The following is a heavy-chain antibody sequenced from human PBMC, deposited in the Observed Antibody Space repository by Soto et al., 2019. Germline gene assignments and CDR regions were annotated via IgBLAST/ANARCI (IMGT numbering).Heavy chain of an antibody. D-gene: IGHD2-15*01. J-gene: IGHJ5*02. V-gene: IGHV3-48*01. CDR3: ARDGCSGSNCLNWFDP. CDR1: GFTFSSYS. Sequence: EVQLVESGGGLVQPGGSLRLSCAASGFTFSSYSMNWVRQAPGKGLEWVSYISSSSTTKYYADSVKGRFTISRDNAKHSLYLQMNSLRAADTAVYYCARDGCSGSNCLNWFDPWGQGTLVTVSS. CDR2: ISSSSTTK.